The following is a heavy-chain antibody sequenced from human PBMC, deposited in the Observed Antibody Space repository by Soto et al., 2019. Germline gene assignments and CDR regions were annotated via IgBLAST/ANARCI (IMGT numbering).Heavy chain of an antibody. CDR2: IIPIFGTA. Sequence: QVQLVQSGAEVKKPGSSVKVSCKASGGTFSSYAISWVRQAPGQGLEWMGGIIPIFGTANYAQKFQGRVTITEDKSTSTDYMELSRLRSEATAVYYCAGGRGQMVPLLGYYYYGMDVWGQGTTVTVSS. J-gene: IGHJ6*02. V-gene: IGHV1-69*06. D-gene: IGHD2-8*01. CDR3: AGGRGQMVPLLGYYYYGMDV. CDR1: GGTFSSYA.